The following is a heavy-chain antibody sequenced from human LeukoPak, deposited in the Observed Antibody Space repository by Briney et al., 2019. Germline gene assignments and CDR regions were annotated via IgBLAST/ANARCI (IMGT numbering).Heavy chain of an antibody. V-gene: IGHV4-39*01. D-gene: IGHD6-25*01. CDR1: GGSISSSSYY. J-gene: IGHJ3*02. CDR3: ARVGARLGAFDI. CDR2: IYYSGST. Sequence: PSETLSLTCTVSGGSISSSSYYWGWIRQPPGKGLEWIGSIYYSGSTYYNPSLKSRVTISVDTSKNQFSLKLSSVTAADTAVYYCARVGARLGAFDIWGQGTMVTVSS.